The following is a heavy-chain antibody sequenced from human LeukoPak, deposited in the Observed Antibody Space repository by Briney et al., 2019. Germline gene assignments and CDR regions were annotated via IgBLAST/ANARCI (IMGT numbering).Heavy chain of an antibody. CDR3: ARRYCSTTTCFYFDY. CDR1: GGPISSSSYY. J-gene: IGHJ4*02. D-gene: IGHD2-2*01. V-gene: IGHV4-39*01. Sequence: PSETLSLTCTVSGGPISSSSYYWGWIRQPPGKGLEWIGSIYYSGSTYYNRSLKSRVTISVDTSKNQFSLKLSSVTAADTAVYYCARRYCSTTTCFYFDYWGQGTLVTVSS. CDR2: IYYSGST.